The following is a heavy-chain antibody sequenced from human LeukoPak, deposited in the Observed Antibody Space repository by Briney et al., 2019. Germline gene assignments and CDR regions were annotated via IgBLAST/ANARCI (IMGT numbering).Heavy chain of an antibody. CDR1: GFTFSSYW. Sequence: GGSLRLSCAASGFTFSSYWMHWVRQAPGKGLVWVSRINSDGSSTSYADSVKGRFTISRDNAKNTLYLQMNSLRAEDTAVYYCARALGCSSTSCYPDAFDIWGQGTMVTVSS. V-gene: IGHV3-74*01. CDR2: INSDGSST. D-gene: IGHD2-2*01. J-gene: IGHJ3*02. CDR3: ARALGCSSTSCYPDAFDI.